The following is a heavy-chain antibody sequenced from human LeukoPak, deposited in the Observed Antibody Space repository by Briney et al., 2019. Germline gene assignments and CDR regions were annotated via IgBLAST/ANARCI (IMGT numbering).Heavy chain of an antibody. CDR3: TTDPDIVVVVADY. D-gene: IGHD2-15*01. V-gene: IGHV3-15*01. CDR2: IKSKTDGGTT. Sequence: PGGSLRLSCAASGFTFSNAWMSWVRQAPGKGLEWVGRIKSKTDGGTTDYAAPVKGRFTISRDDSKNTLYLQMNSLKTEDTAVYYCTTDPDIVVVVADYWGQGTLVTVSS. J-gene: IGHJ4*02. CDR1: GFTFSNAW.